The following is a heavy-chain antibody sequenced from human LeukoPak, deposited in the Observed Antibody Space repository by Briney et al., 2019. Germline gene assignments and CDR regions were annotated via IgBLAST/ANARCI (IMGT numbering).Heavy chain of an antibody. Sequence: QPGGSLRLSCAASGFTVSSYSMNWVRQAPGKGLEWVSYISSSSSTIYHADSVKGRFTTSRDNSKNTLYLQMNSLRADDTAVYYCAKARGSSVYEQFDYWGQGTQVTVSP. V-gene: IGHV3-48*01. CDR1: GFTVSSYS. CDR2: ISSSSSTI. J-gene: IGHJ4*02. D-gene: IGHD5/OR15-5a*01. CDR3: AKARGSSVYEQFDY.